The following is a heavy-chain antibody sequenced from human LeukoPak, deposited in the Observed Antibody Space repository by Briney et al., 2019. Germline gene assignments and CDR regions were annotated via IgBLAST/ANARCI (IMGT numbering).Heavy chain of an antibody. V-gene: IGHV4-4*07. D-gene: IGHD3-3*01. J-gene: IGHJ4*02. CDR2: IYTSGST. CDR3: ASTYDFWSGAPYYFDY. CDR1: GGSISSYY. Sequence: SETLSLTCTVSGGSISSYYWSWIRQPAGKGREWIGRIYTSGSTNYNPSLKSRVTMSVDTSKNQFSLKLSSVTAADTAVYYCASTYDFWSGAPYYFDYWGQGTLVTVSS.